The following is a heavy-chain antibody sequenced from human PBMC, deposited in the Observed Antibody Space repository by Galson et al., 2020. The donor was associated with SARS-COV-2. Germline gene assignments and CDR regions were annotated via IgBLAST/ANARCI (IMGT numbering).Heavy chain of an antibody. CDR2: ISSSSSTI. CDR3: ARVRPYYDFWSGYYTGYWDY. J-gene: IGHJ4*02. Sequence: GGSLRLSCAASGFTFSSYSMNWVRQAPWKGLEWVSYISSSSSTIYYADSVKGRFTISRDNAKNSLYLQMNSLRAEDTAVYYCARVRPYYDFWSGYYTGYWDYWGQGTLVTVSS. CDR1: GFTFSSYS. V-gene: IGHV3-48*04. D-gene: IGHD3-3*01.